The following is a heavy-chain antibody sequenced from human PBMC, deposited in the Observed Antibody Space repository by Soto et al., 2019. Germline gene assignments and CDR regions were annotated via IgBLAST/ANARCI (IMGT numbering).Heavy chain of an antibody. Sequence: SETLSLNCTVSGGSISSYYWSWIRQPPGKGLEWIGYIYYSGSTNYNPSLKSRVTISVDTSKNQFSLKLSSVTAADTAVYYCARVVAATPQTWFDPWGQGTLVTVSS. CDR3: ARVVAATPQTWFDP. J-gene: IGHJ5*02. V-gene: IGHV4-59*01. CDR1: GGSISSYY. CDR2: IYYSGST. D-gene: IGHD2-15*01.